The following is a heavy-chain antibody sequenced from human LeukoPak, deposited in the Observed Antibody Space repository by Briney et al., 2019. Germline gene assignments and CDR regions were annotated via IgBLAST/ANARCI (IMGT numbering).Heavy chain of an antibody. Sequence: GGSLRLSCAASGFTFSSYSMNWVRQAPGKGLEWVSSISSNGYYIYYADSLRGRFTISRDNAKNSLYLQVNSLRAEDTAVYYCAREAGYYHSSNRDAFDIWGQGTMVTVSS. CDR1: GFTFSSYS. D-gene: IGHD3-22*01. V-gene: IGHV3-21*01. CDR2: ISSNGYYI. J-gene: IGHJ3*02. CDR3: AREAGYYHSSNRDAFDI.